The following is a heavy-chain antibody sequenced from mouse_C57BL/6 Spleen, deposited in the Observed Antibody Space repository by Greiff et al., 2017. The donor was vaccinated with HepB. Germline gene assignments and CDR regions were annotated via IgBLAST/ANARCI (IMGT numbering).Heavy chain of an antibody. CDR2: IYPSDSET. D-gene: IGHD1-1*01. CDR3: ARGSKDAMDY. V-gene: IGHV1-61*01. CDR1: GYTFTSYW. Sequence: QVQLQQPGAELVRPGSSVKLSCKASGYTFTSYWMDWVKQRPGQGLEWIGNIYPSDSETHYNQKFKDKATLTVDKSSSTAYMQLSSLTSADSAVYYCARGSKDAMDYWGQGTSVTVSS. J-gene: IGHJ4*01.